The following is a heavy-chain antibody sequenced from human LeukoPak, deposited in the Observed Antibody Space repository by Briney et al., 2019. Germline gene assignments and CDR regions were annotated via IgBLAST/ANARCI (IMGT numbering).Heavy chain of an antibody. J-gene: IGHJ6*02. V-gene: IGHV3-48*03. CDR2: ISSSGSTI. D-gene: IGHD5-18*01. Sequence: GGSLRLSCAASGFTFSSYEMNWVRQAPGKGLEWVSYISSSGSTIYYADSVKGRFTISRDNAKNSLYLQMNSLRAEDTAVYYCAREDTAMVNYYYYGMDVWGQGTTVAVSS. CDR1: GFTFSSYE. CDR3: AREDTAMVNYYYYGMDV.